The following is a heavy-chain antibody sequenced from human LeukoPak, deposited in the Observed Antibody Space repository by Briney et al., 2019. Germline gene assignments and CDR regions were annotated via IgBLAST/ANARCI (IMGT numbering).Heavy chain of an antibody. CDR3: AKEIYGDSTGGRFQH. Sequence: GGSLRLSCAASGFTFSSYAMSWVRQAPGKGLEWVSVISGSGGSTYYADSVKGRFTISRDNSKNTLYLQMNSLRAEDTAVYYCAKEIYGDSTGGRFQHWGQGTLVAVSS. CDR2: ISGSGGST. D-gene: IGHD4-17*01. CDR1: GFTFSSYA. V-gene: IGHV3-23*01. J-gene: IGHJ1*01.